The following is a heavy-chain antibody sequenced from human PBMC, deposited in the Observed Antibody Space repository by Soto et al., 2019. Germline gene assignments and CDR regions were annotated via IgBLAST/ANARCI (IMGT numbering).Heavy chain of an antibody. J-gene: IGHJ5*02. V-gene: IGHV4-31*03. CDR2: IYYSGST. D-gene: IGHD2-2*01. Sequence: QAQLQESGPGLVKPSQTLSLTCTVSGDSISSGGYYWTWIRQYPGKGLEWIGYIYYSGSTYYNPSLKSRVTISVDTSKNQFSLKLSSITAADTAVYYCARRHAQTKVPYWFDPWGQGTLVTVSS. CDR1: GDSISSGGYY. CDR3: ARRHAQTKVPYWFDP.